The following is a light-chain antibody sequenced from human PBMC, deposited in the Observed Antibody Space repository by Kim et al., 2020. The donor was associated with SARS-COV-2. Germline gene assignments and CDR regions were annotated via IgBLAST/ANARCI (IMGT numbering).Light chain of an antibody. CDR3: QQYSGSSPP. J-gene: IGKJ4*01. V-gene: IGKV1-5*03. CDR2: AAS. Sequence: ASVGERVTISCRASQSITNWLAWYHQKPGQAPKLLIYAASTLESGVPSRFSGSGSGTEFTLTISSLHPDDFATYYCQQYSGSSPPFGGGTKVDIK. CDR1: QSITNW.